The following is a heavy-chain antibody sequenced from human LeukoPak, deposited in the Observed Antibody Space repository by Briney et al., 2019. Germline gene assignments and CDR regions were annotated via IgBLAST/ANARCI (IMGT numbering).Heavy chain of an antibody. Sequence: GTSLSLSCAASGFTFSDYGMHWVRQAPGKGLEWVAVIRYDGSTIYYADSVKGRFTISRDDSKKTLYLQMDSLRAEDTAVYYCARAYILESGYDFVFGYWGQGTLVTVSS. CDR3: ARAYILESGYDFVFGY. CDR2: IRYDGSTI. CDR1: GFTFSDYG. J-gene: IGHJ4*02. V-gene: IGHV3-33*01. D-gene: IGHD5-12*01.